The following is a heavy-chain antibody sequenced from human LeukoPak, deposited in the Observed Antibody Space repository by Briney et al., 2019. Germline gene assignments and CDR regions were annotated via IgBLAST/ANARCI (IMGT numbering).Heavy chain of an antibody. J-gene: IGHJ4*02. V-gene: IGHV3-21*01. CDR1: GFTFSSYS. Sequence: GGSLRLSCAASGFTFSSYSMNWVRQAPGKGLEWVSSISSSSSYIYYADSVKGRFTISRDNAKNSLYLQMNSLRAEDTAVYYCAKDDSSGYYYRDYWGQGTLVTVSS. D-gene: IGHD3-22*01. CDR2: ISSSSSYI. CDR3: AKDDSSGYYYRDY.